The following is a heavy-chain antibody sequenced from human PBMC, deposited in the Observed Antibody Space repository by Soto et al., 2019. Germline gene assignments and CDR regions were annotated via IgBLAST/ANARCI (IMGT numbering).Heavy chain of an antibody. D-gene: IGHD2-8*01. CDR3: ARGSDGVWNWFDP. CDR2: IYNSGNT. Sequence: PSETLSLTCSVSGGSISIGFYSWIWIRQPPGQGLEWIGYIYNSGNTYYNPSLMSRVTISVDRSQNHFSLKLTSVTAADTAVYYCARGSDGVWNWFDPWGQGTQVTVSS. CDR1: GGSISIGFYS. J-gene: IGHJ5*02. V-gene: IGHV4-30-2*01.